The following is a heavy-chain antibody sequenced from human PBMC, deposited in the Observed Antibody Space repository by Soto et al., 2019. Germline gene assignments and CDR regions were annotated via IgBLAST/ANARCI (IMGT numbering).Heavy chain of an antibody. CDR2: INPSGGST. J-gene: IGHJ6*02. CDR1: GYTFTSYY. CDR3: ARDGCSSTSCYSSYYYYGMDV. Sequence: GASVKVSCKASGYTFTSYYMHWVRQAPGQGLEWMGIINPSGGSTSYAQKFQGRVTMTRDTSTSTVYMELSSLRSEDTAVYYCARDGCSSTSCYSSYYYYGMDVWGQGTTVTVSS. V-gene: IGHV1-46*01. D-gene: IGHD2-2*01.